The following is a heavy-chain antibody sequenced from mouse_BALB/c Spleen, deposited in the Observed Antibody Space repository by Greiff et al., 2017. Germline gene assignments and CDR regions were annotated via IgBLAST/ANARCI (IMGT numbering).Heavy chain of an antibody. D-gene: IGHD2-4*01. J-gene: IGHJ4*01. CDR2: INPGSGGT. CDR1: GYAFTNYL. CDR3: ARGGGLEGMDY. V-gene: IGHV1-54*01. Sequence: QVQLQQSGAELVRPGTSVKVSCKASGYAFTNYLLEWVKQRPGQGLEWIGVINPGSGGTNYNEKFKGKATLTADKSSSTAYMQLSSLTSDDSAVYFCARGGGLEGMDYWGQGTSVTVSS.